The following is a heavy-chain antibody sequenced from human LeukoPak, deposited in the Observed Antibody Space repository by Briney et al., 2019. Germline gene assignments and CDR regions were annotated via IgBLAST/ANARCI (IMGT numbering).Heavy chain of an antibody. V-gene: IGHV3-33*01. CDR1: GFTFSDHG. D-gene: IGHD3-10*01. Sequence: PGGSLRLSCAASGFTFSDHGMHWVRQAPGKGLEWVAIIWYNGSKKYYAESVKGRFTISRDNSKNTLYLQMSSLRAEDTAVYYCARDPYGSGDGYFDYWGQGTLVTVFS. J-gene: IGHJ4*02. CDR3: ARDPYGSGDGYFDY. CDR2: IWYNGSKK.